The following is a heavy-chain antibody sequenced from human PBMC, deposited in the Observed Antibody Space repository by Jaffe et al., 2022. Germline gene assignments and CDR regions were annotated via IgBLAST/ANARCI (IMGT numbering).Heavy chain of an antibody. V-gene: IGHV1-46*03. CDR2: INPTSGGT. CDR3: AGEPDHDSWHFDY. J-gene: IGHJ4*02. D-gene: IGHD3-22*01. Sequence: QVQLVQSGAEVKKPGASVKLSCKASGYSFSSVNIHWVRQAPGQGFQWIGIINPTSGGTIYAQKFQGRVTMTRDTSPSTVYMELSSLRFEDTAVYYCAGEPDHDSWHFDYWGQGTLVTVSS. CDR1: GYSFSSVN.